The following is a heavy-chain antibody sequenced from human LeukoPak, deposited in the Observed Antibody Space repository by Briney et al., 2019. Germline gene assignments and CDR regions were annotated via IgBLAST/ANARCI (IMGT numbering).Heavy chain of an antibody. Sequence: PSETLSLTCTVSGGSISSSSYYWGWIRQPPGKGLEWIGSIYYSGSTYYNPSLKNRVTISVDTSKNQFSLKLSSVTAADTAVYYCARDCRGLAVVVAAPYYYGMDVWGQGTTVTVSS. CDR2: IYYSGST. D-gene: IGHD2-15*01. CDR1: GGSISSSSYY. CDR3: ARDCRGLAVVVAAPYYYGMDV. J-gene: IGHJ6*02. V-gene: IGHV4-39*07.